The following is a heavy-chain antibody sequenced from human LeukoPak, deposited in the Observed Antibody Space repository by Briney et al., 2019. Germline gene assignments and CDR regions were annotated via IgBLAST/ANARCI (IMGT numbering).Heavy chain of an antibody. V-gene: IGHV4-34*01. D-gene: IGHD2-15*01. J-gene: IGHJ4*02. Sequence: SETLSLTCAVYGGSFSGYYWSWIRQPPGKGLEWIGEINHSGSTNYNPSLKSRVTISVDTSKNQFSLKLSSVTAADTAVYYCARQIVVVVAATPRLLDDYWGQGTLVTVSS. CDR1: GGSFSGYY. CDR3: ARQIVVVVAATPRLLDDY. CDR2: INHSGST.